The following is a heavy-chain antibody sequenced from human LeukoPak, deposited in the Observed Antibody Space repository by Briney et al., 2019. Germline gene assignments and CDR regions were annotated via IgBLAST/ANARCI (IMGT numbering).Heavy chain of an antibody. J-gene: IGHJ4*02. CDR3: ARRAGEYSHPYDY. D-gene: IGHD4-17*01. Sequence: GGSLRLSCTVSGFTVSSNSMSWVGQAPGKGLEWVSFIYSGGNTHYSDSVKGRFTISRDNSKNTLYLQMNRLRAEDTAVYYCARRAGEYSHPYDYWGQGTLVTVSS. CDR2: IYSGGNT. CDR1: GFTVSSNS. V-gene: IGHV3-53*01.